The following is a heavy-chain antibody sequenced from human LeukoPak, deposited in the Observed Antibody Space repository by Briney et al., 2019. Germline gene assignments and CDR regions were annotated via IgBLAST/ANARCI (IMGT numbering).Heavy chain of an antibody. CDR1: GYTFTNYD. Sequence: ASVKVSCKASGYTFTNYDINWVRQATGQGLEWMGWMHPSNGDTGYAQKFQGRVTMTRNTSTTTAYVELSSLRCDDTAVYYCARRVRGVVIFSRAQGSFDLWGQGTLVTVSS. J-gene: IGHJ3*01. D-gene: IGHD3-10*01. CDR2: MHPSNGDT. CDR3: ARRVRGVVIFSRAQGSFDL. V-gene: IGHV1-8*01.